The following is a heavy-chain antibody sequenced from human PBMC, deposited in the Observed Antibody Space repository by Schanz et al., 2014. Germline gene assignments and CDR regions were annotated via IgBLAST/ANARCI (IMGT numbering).Heavy chain of an antibody. CDR3: ARDFSAYVGNYFDY. J-gene: IGHJ4*02. D-gene: IGHD5-12*01. V-gene: IGHV1-18*01. CDR2: ISPYNGNT. CDR1: GYTFTSYG. Sequence: QVQLVQSGAEVKKPGASVKVSCKASGYTFTSYGISWVRQAPGQGLEWMGWISPYNGNTNYAQKLQGRVTMTADTSTSTSYMELTSLRFDDTAVYYCARDFSAYVGNYFDYWGQGTLVIVSS.